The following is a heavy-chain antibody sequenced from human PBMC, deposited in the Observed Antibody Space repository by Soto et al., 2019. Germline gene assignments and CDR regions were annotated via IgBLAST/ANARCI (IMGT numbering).Heavy chain of an antibody. J-gene: IGHJ4*02. CDR3: AKDRTAAARNFDY. CDR2: ISTAVGAA. V-gene: IGHV3-23*01. Sequence: GGSLRLSCAVSGFTFSNHAMSGVRQAPGKGLEWVSAISTAVGAAYYADSVKGRFTISRDDSNNTLYLQMDSLRAEDTAVYYCAKDRTAAARNFDYWGQGTLVTVSS. CDR1: GFTFSNHA. D-gene: IGHD6-13*01.